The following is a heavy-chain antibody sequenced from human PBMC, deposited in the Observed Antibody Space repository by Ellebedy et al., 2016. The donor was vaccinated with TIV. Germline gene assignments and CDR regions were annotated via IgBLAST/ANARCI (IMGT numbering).Heavy chain of an antibody. D-gene: IGHD5-24*01. Sequence: GESLKISCAASGFTFSHYYMTWVRQAPGKGLEWVANIDQNGGEKSYVDSVKGGFTISRDNSKNIVYLQLNRLTMEDTAIYYCANRKKDGYNSPLDLWGQGTPVTVSS. CDR1: GFTFSHYY. J-gene: IGHJ4*02. V-gene: IGHV3-7*03. CDR2: IDQNGGEK. CDR3: ANRKKDGYNSPLDL.